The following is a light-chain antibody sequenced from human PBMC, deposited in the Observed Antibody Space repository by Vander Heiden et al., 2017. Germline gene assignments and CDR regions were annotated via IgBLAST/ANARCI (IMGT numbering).Light chain of an antibody. Sequence: SYELTQPLSVSVDLGQTARITCGGNNIGSKNVHWYRQKPGQAPVLVIYRDSNRPSGIPERFSGSNSGNTATLTISRAQAGDEADYYCQVWDSSSRVFGGGTKLTVL. CDR1: NIGSKN. V-gene: IGLV3-9*01. J-gene: IGLJ3*02. CDR2: RDS. CDR3: QVWDSSSRV.